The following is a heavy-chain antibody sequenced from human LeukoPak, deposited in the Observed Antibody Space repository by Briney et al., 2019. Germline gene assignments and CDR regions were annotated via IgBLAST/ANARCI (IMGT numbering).Heavy chain of an antibody. Sequence: GGSLKRSFVGSGFAFAKYAMTWVRAAPGKGLEWLSVISGSGNVTYYAESVKGRFTISRDNSKRTLYLQMDSLRADDTAIYYCAKDRAGANWGQGTLVLVSS. CDR3: AKDRAGAN. J-gene: IGHJ4*02. CDR1: GFAFAKYA. V-gene: IGHV3-23*01. CDR2: ISGSGNVT.